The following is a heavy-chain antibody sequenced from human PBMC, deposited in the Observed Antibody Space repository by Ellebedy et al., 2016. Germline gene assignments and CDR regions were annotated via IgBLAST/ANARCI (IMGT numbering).Heavy chain of an antibody. Sequence: GGSLRLSXAASGFTFSNAWMSWVRQAPGKGLEWVGRIKNKGDGGTTDYATPVKGRFTISRDDSKNTMYLQMNSLKTEDTAVYYCTTVIIGGGSWGQGTLVTVSS. D-gene: IGHD3/OR15-3a*01. J-gene: IGHJ5*02. CDR1: GFTFSNAW. V-gene: IGHV3-15*01. CDR3: TTVIIGGGS. CDR2: IKNKGDGGTT.